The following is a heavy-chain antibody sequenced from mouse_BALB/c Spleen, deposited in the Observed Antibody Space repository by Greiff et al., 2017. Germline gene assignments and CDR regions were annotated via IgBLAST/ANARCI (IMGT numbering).Heavy chain of an antibody. D-gene: IGHD2-4*01. J-gene: IGHJ4*01. CDR3: ASIYYDYDDYYAMDY. Sequence: EVKLMESGPGLVKPSQSLSLTCSVTGYSITSGYYWNWIRQFPGNKLEWMGYISYDGSNNYNPSLKNRISITRDTSKNQFFLKLNSVTTEDTATYYCASIYYDYDDYYAMDYWGQGTSVTVSS. V-gene: IGHV3-6*02. CDR1: GYSITSGYY. CDR2: ISYDGSN.